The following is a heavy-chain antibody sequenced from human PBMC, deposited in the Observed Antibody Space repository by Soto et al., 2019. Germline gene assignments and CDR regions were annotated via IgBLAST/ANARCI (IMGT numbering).Heavy chain of an antibody. Sequence: QVQLQESGPGLVKPSQTLSLTCSVSGGSINSGGSHWTWIPQHPEQGLEWIGFIYYYNEATYSTSSSPSLQSRVVISGDTSKKQVSLNLRSVTAADTAGYFCAWGRDAYKNGFGGQGTLVTVSS. J-gene: IGHJ4*02. CDR1: GGSINSGGSH. V-gene: IGHV4-31*03. D-gene: IGHD2-8*01. CDR2: IYYYNEAT. CDR3: AWGRDAYKNGF.